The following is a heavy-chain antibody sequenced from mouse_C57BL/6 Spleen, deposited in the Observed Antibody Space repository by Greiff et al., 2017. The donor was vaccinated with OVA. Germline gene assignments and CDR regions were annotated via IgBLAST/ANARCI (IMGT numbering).Heavy chain of an antibody. CDR1: GYTFTDYE. D-gene: IGHD2-2*01. Sequence: VQLQQSGAELVRPGASVTLSCKASGYTFTDYEMHWVKQTPVHGLEWIGAIDPETGGTAYNQKFKGKAILTADKSSSTAYMELRSLTSEDSAVYYCTSRVGYDGLYVMGYWGQGTSVTVSS. V-gene: IGHV1-15*01. CDR3: TSRVGYDGLYVMGY. J-gene: IGHJ4*01. CDR2: IDPETGGT.